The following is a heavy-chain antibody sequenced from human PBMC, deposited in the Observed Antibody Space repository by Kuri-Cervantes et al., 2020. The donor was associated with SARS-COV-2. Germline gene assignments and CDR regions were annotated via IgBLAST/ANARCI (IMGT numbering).Heavy chain of an antibody. CDR1: GFTVSSNY. J-gene: IGHJ3*02. CDR2: IYSGGST. V-gene: IGHV3-66*01. CDR3: ARELGSSGWNDAFDI. D-gene: IGHD6-19*01. Sequence: GGSLRLSCAASGFTVSSNYMSWVRQAPGKGLEWVSVIYSGGSTYYADSVKGRFTISRDNSKNTLYLQMNSLRAEDTAVYYCARELGSSGWNDAFDIWGQGTMVTVSS.